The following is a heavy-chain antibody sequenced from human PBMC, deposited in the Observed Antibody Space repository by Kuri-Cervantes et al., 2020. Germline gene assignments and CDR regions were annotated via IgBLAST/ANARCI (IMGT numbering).Heavy chain of an antibody. D-gene: IGHD2-8*01. V-gene: IGHV3-30-3*01. CDR1: GFTFSSYA. CDR2: ISYDGSNK. Sequence: GESLKISCAASGFTFSSYAMHWVRQAPGKGLEWVAVISYDGSNKYYADSVKGRFTISRDNSKNTLYLQMNSLRAEDTAVYYCARSIVLMVYAMGYWGQGTLVTVSS. CDR3: ARSIVLMVYAMGY. J-gene: IGHJ4*02.